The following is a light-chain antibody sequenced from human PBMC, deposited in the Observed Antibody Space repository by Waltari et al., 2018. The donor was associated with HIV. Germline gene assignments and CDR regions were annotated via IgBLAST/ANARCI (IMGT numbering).Light chain of an antibody. J-gene: IGLJ1*01. V-gene: IGLV1-47*01. CDR1: SFNVDRNF. CDR3: AAWDDSMSGSYV. Sequence: QSVLTQPPSASGTPGQRVTISCSGSSFNVDRNFVSWYQPVPGTAPKVLIFRENQRPSGVPARCSGAKSGASASPAISGLRSEDEDDYYCAAWDDSMSGSYVFGPGTKVTVL. CDR2: REN.